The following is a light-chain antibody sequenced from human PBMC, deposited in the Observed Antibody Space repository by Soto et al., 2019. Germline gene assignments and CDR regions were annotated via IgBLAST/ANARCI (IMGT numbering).Light chain of an antibody. CDR1: QTFSNS. Sequence: EILLTQSPGTLSLSRGERSTLSCRAGQTFSNSFLSWFQQIPGQAPRLLIYGASTRATGIPARFSGSGSGTEFTLTISSLQSEDFAVYYCQQYHNWPPITFGQGTRLEI. J-gene: IGKJ5*01. CDR2: GAS. V-gene: IGKV3D-15*01. CDR3: QQYHNWPPIT.